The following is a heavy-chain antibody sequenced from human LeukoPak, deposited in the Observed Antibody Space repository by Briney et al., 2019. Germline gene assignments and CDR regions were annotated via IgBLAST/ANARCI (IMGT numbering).Heavy chain of an antibody. CDR3: AKVIHGSPYRSTFDY. V-gene: IGHV3-23*01. CDR2: ISGSGGST. D-gene: IGHD1-26*01. Sequence: PGGSLRLSCAASGFTFSSYAMSWVRQAPGKGLEWVSAISGSGGSTYYADSVKGRFTISRDNSKNTLYLQMNSLRAEDTAVYYCAKVIHGSPYRSTFDYWGQGTLVTVSS. J-gene: IGHJ4*02. CDR1: GFTFSSYA.